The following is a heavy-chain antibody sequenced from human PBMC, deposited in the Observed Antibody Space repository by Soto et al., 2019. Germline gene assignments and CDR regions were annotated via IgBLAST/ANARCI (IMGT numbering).Heavy chain of an antibody. V-gene: IGHV3-30*18. CDR2: ISYDGSNK. CDR1: GFTFSSYG. D-gene: IGHD4-4*01. CDR3: AKAASMTTVNTGSLGY. Sequence: QVQLVESGGGVVQPGRSLRLSCAASGFTFSSYGMHWVRQAPGKGMEWVAVISYDGSNKYYADSVKGRFTISRDNSKNTLYLQMNSLRAEDTAVYYCAKAASMTTVNTGSLGYWGQGTLVTVSS. J-gene: IGHJ4*02.